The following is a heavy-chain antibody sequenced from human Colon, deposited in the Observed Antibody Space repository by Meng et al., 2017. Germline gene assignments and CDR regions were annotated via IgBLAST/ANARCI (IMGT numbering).Heavy chain of an antibody. CDR3: ARDLHIAAANY. CDR1: GFTFSGFW. CDR2: SIGDGSAR. Sequence: VGPGEGLVTPGVSLGLSCGAGGFTFSGFWMHRVRQAAGKGLEWVSRSIGDGSARDYADSVKGRFIISRDNAKTTVYLEMNNLRAEDTAIYYCARDLHIAAANYWGQGTLVTVSS. J-gene: IGHJ4*02. V-gene: IGHV3-74*02. D-gene: IGHD6-13*01.